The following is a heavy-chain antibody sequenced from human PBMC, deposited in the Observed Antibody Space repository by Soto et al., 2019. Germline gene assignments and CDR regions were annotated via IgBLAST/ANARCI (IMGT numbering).Heavy chain of an antibody. CDR1: GFTFDDYA. Sequence: GGSLRLSCAASGFTFDDYAMHWVRQAPGKGLEWVSGISWNSGSIGYADSVKGRFTISRDNAKNSLYLQMNSLRAEDTALYYCAKDIYDFWSGYGYFQHWGQGTLVTVSS. CDR3: AKDIYDFWSGYGYFQH. J-gene: IGHJ1*01. V-gene: IGHV3-9*01. CDR2: ISWNSGSI. D-gene: IGHD3-3*01.